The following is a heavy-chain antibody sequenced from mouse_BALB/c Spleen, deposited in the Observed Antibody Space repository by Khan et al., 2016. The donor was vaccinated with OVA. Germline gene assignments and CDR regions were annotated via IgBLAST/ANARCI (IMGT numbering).Heavy chain of an antibody. Sequence: QVQLQQPGAELMKPGASVKISCKATGYTFSSYWIEWVKQRPGHGLEWIGEILPGRGSTNYNEKFKGKATLTADTSSNTAYMQLSSLTSEDSAVEYGARGGLIGTRYFDVWGAGTTVTVSS. J-gene: IGHJ1*01. V-gene: IGHV1-9*01. CDR1: GYTFSSYW. CDR2: ILPGRGST. D-gene: IGHD4-1*01. CDR3: ARGGLIGTRYFDV.